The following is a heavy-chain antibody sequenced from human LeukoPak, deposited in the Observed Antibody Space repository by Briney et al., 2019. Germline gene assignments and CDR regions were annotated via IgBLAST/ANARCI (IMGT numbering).Heavy chain of an antibody. CDR3: AREGGIVVVPAAPNAFDI. Sequence: ASVKVSCKASGYTFSSYAMNWVRQAPGQGLEWMGWINTNTGNPTYAQGFTGRYVFSMDTSVSTAYLQISSLKAEDTAVYYCAREGGIVVVPAAPNAFDIWGQGTMVTVSS. CDR2: INTNTGNP. D-gene: IGHD2-2*01. CDR1: GYTFSSYA. V-gene: IGHV7-4-1*02. J-gene: IGHJ3*02.